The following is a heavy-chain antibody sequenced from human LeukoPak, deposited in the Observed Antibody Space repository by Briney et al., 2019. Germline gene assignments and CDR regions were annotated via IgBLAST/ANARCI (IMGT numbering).Heavy chain of an antibody. D-gene: IGHD3-16*01. CDR2: ISGDGGTT. J-gene: IGHJ3*02. V-gene: IGHV3-64*01. CDR1: GFNLRSYA. Sequence: GGSLRLSCAASGFNLRSYAIHWVRQAPGKGLEHVSAISGDGGTTSYAQSLKGKCTISRDNSKKTAYLQLGGLKTEDMAVYYCARGDTSLGGAFDIWGQGTMVTVSP. CDR3: ARGDTSLGGAFDI.